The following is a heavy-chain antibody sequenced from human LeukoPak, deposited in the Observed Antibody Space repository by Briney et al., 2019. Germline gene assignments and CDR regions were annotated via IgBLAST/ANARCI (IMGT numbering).Heavy chain of an antibody. CDR2: ISGSGGST. CDR1: GFTFSSYG. J-gene: IGHJ3*02. V-gene: IGHV3-23*01. CDR3: AKPIVVTGGNDAFDI. Sequence: GGTLRLSCAASGFTFSSYGMSWVRQAPGKGLEWVSAISGSGGSTYYADSVKGRFTISRDNSKNTLYLQMNRLRAEDTAVYYCAKPIVVTGGNDAFDIWGQGTMVTVSS. D-gene: IGHD5-12*01.